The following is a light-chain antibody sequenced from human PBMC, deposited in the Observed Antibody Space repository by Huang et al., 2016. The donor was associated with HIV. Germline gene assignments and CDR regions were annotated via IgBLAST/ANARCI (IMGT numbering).Light chain of an antibody. Sequence: DIQMTQFPTSLSASVGDRLSISCRARHTISKYLNWYHQKPGTAPKLLISAASNLKNGVPSRFSGSGSGTHFTLAISDLQPEDSATYYCQQSYSTPRTFGQGTKLEI. CDR2: AAS. CDR1: HTISKY. CDR3: QQSYSTPRT. V-gene: IGKV1-39*01. J-gene: IGKJ2*01.